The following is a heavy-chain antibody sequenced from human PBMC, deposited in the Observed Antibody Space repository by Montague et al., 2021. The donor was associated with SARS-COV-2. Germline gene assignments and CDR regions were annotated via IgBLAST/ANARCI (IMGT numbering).Heavy chain of an antibody. Sequence: SLRLSCAASGFTFSGYEMNWVRQAPGKGLEWVSYISSSGRTIYYADSVKGRFTISRDNAKNSLHLQMNSLSAEDTAVYYCARVVGPSITIFGVVNYYYYMDVWGKGTTVTVSS. CDR1: GFTFSGYE. D-gene: IGHD3-3*01. V-gene: IGHV3-48*03. CDR3: ARVVGPSITIFGVVNYYYYMDV. J-gene: IGHJ6*03. CDR2: ISSSGRTI.